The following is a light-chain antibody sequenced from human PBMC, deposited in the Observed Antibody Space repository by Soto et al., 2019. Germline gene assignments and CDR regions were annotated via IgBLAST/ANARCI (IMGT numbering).Light chain of an antibody. V-gene: IGKV3-15*01. CDR1: QSVSTS. CDR2: SAS. CDR3: LQYINGYT. Sequence: EVLMTQSPATLSVFPGERVTLSCGASQSVSTSLAWYQQKPGKAPRLLLYSASTRASGIPARFSGSGSGTEFTLTITRLESEDFAVYSYLQYINGYTFGQGTKLEIK. J-gene: IGKJ2*01.